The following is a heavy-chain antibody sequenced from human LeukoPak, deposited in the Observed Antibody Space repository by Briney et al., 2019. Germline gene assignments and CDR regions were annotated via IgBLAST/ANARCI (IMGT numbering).Heavy chain of an antibody. CDR3: ASSGSSRRQDY. V-gene: IGHV3-74*01. J-gene: IGHJ4*02. D-gene: IGHD6-13*01. Sequence: GSLRLSCAASGFTFSSYWMHWVRQAPGKGLVWVSRINTDGSSTSYADSVKGRFTISRDNSKNTLYLQMNSLRAEDTVVYYCASSGSSRRQDYWGQGTLVTVSS. CDR1: GFTFSSYW. CDR2: INTDGSST.